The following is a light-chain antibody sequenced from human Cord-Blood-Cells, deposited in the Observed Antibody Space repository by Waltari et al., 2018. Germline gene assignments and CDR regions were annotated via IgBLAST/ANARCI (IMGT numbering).Light chain of an antibody. CDR3: QKYNSAPIFT. CDR2: AAS. J-gene: IGKJ3*01. CDR1: HGISTY. Sequence: DIQMTQSPSSMSASVGDRVTITCRASHGISTYLVWYQQKPGKVPKLLIYAASTLQSGVPSRFSSSGAGTDFTLTISSLQPEDVATYYCQKYNSAPIFTFGPGTKVDIK. V-gene: IGKV1-27*01.